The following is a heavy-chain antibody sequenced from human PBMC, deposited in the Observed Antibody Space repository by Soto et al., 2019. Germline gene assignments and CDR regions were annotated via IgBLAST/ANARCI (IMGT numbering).Heavy chain of an antibody. CDR2: ISVYYGNT. V-gene: IGHV1-18*01. CDR3: ARDHDTGSYSI. CDR1: GYTFTTYG. Sequence: ASVKVSFKASGYTFTTYGVSWVRQAPGQGLEWMGWISVYYGNTNYAQNLQGRVTMTTDTSTSTAYMELRSLRSDDTAVYYCARDHDTGSYSIWGQGTLVTVSS. D-gene: IGHD1-26*01. J-gene: IGHJ4*02.